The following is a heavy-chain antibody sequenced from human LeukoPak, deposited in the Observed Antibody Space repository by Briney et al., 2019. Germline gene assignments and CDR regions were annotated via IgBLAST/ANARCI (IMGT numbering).Heavy chain of an antibody. CDR2: INTDGSST. Sequence: GGSLRLSCAASGFTFSSTWMHWVRQAPGKGLLWVARINTDGSSTIYADSVKGRFTISRDNVKNTLYLQMDSLRAEDTAVYYCATSPSTESHWGQGTLVTLSS. CDR1: GFTFSSTW. D-gene: IGHD5/OR15-5a*01. V-gene: IGHV3-74*01. J-gene: IGHJ4*02. CDR3: ATSPSTESH.